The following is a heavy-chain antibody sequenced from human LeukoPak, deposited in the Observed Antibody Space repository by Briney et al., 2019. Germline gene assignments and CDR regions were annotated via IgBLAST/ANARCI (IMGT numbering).Heavy chain of an antibody. D-gene: IGHD2-21*01. V-gene: IGHV4-4*07. CDR2: IYTSGTT. CDR3: AREEIPNWFDP. J-gene: IGHJ5*02. CDR1: GGSINSYY. Sequence: SETLSLTCTVSGGSINSYYWSWIRQPDGKGLEWIGRIYTSGTTNYNPSLKSRVTMSVDTSKKQFSLKLSSVTAADTAVYYCAREEIPNWFDPWGQGTLVTVSS.